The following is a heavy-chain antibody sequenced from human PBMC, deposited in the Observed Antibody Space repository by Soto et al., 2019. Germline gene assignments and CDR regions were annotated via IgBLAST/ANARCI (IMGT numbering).Heavy chain of an antibody. Sequence: QVQLVQSGAEVKKPGASVKVSCKASGYTFTSYGISWVRQAPGQGLEWMGWISAYNGNTNYAQKLQGRVTMTTDTSSSTAYMVLRSLISADTAVYYCARVEVVTPMYSYGLDVWGQGTTVTVSS. J-gene: IGHJ6*02. CDR2: ISAYNGNT. D-gene: IGHD2-21*02. CDR3: ARVEVVTPMYSYGLDV. V-gene: IGHV1-18*01. CDR1: GYTFTSYG.